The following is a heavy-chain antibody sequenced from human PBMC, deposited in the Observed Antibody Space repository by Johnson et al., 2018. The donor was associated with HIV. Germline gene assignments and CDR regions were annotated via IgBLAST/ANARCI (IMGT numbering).Heavy chain of an antibody. CDR1: GFTFSSYA. V-gene: IGHV3-30*09. CDR2: ISDDGSNE. D-gene: IGHD6-25*01. J-gene: IGHJ3*02. CDR3: ATIAAHGAAFDI. Sequence: QMLLVESGGGVVQPGRSLRLSCAASGFTFSSYAMHWVRQAPGKGLDWVAVISDDGSNEYYADSVKGRFAISRDNSKNTLYLQMNSLRPEDTAAYYCATIAAHGAAFDIWGQGTVVTVSS.